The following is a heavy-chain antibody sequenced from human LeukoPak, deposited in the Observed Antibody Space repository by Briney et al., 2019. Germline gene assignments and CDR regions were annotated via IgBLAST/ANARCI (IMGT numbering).Heavy chain of an antibody. Sequence: GGALRLSCAASGFTFSDYYMTWIRQAPGEGLEWVAYISSSGDTIYYAGSVKGRFTISRDNAKNSLYLQVNSLRAGDTAVHYCARAVYSSTWYSRYFDLWGRGTLVTVSS. J-gene: IGHJ2*01. CDR1: GFTFSDYY. V-gene: IGHV3-11*04. CDR3: ARAVYSSTWYSRYFDL. CDR2: ISSSGDTI. D-gene: IGHD6-13*01.